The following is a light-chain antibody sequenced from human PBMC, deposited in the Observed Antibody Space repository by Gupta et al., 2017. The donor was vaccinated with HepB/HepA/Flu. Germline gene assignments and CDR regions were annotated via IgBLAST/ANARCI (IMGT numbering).Light chain of an antibody. CDR2: KTS. V-gene: IGKV1-5*03. J-gene: IGKJ4*01. CDR1: HSISDW. Sequence: DIQMTQSPSTLSASVGDRVTITCRASHSISDWLAWYQQKPGKAPKLLIYKTSTLESGVTSRFSGSGSGSGTEFTLTISSLQPDDFATYYCHQYNSYSLTFGGGTKVEI. CDR3: HQYNSYSLT.